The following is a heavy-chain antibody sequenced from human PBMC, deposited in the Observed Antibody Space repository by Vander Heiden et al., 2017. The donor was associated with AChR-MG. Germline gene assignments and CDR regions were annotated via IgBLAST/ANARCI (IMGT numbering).Heavy chain of an antibody. CDR3: ARDRAPIAVAALVDY. Sequence: QVQLVESGGGVVQPGRSLRLSCAASGFTFSSYGMHWVRQAPGKGLEWVAVIWYDGSNKYYADSVKGRFTISRDNSKNTLYLQMNSLRAEDTAVYYCARDRAPIAVAALVDYWGQGTLVTVSS. D-gene: IGHD6-19*01. CDR2: IWYDGSNK. J-gene: IGHJ4*02. V-gene: IGHV3-33*01. CDR1: GFTFSSYG.